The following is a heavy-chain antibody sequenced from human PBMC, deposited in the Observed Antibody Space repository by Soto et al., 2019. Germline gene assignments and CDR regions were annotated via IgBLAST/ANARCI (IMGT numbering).Heavy chain of an antibody. CDR3: AKAASPYFDSSGYCGS. D-gene: IGHD3-22*01. CDR1: GLIFSSYA. V-gene: IGHV3-23*01. J-gene: IGHJ5*02. CDR2: ISGSGGST. Sequence: EVQLLESGGGLVQPGGSLRLSCAASGLIFSSYAMSWVRQAPGKGLEWVSGISGSGGSTYYADSVKGRFTISRDNSKNTLYLQMNSLRAEDTAVYYCAKAASPYFDSSGYCGSWGQGALVTVSS.